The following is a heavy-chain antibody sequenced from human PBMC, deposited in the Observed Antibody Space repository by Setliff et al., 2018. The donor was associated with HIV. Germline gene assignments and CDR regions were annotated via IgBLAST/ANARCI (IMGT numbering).Heavy chain of an antibody. J-gene: IGHJ6*03. Sequence: PSETLSLTCAVSGYSISSGHYWGWIRQPPGKGLEWIGSIDHSGTTYYNPSLKSRVTISVDTSKNQFSLRLSSVTAADTALYYCARGRYRSRWYASDHYYIDVWGKGTTVTVSS. CDR3: ARGRYRSRWYASDHYYIDV. CDR1: GYSISSGHY. CDR2: IDHSGTT. D-gene: IGHD6-13*01. V-gene: IGHV4-38-2*01.